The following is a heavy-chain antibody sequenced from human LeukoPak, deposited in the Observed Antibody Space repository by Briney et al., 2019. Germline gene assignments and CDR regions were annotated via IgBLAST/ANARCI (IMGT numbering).Heavy chain of an antibody. J-gene: IGHJ4*02. Sequence: RSGGSLRLSCAASGFTFSTYAMSWVRQAPGKGLEWVSAISGSGGSTYYADSVKGRFTISRDNSKTTLYLQMNSLRAEDTAVYSCAKGSSSTWYRGVDYWGQATLVTVSS. CDR3: AKGSSSTWYRGVDY. CDR2: ISGSGGST. D-gene: IGHD6-13*01. V-gene: IGHV3-23*01. CDR1: GFTFSTYA.